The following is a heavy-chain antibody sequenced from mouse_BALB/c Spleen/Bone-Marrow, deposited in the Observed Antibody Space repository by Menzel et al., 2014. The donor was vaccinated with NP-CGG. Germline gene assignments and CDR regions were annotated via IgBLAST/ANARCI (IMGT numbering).Heavy chain of an antibody. V-gene: IGHV1S137*01. CDR3: ATGHYYCSRSHPVAY. CDR1: GYTFTHYA. CDR2: ISTYYGDA. Sequence: QVQLKQYGAELVRPGVSVKISCKGSGYTFTHYAMHWVKQSHAKSLEWIGVISTYYGDASYNQKFKGKATMTVDKSSSTAYMELARLTSEDSVIYYGATGHYYCSRSHPVAYWGQGASVTVS. D-gene: IGHD1-1*01. J-gene: IGHJ4*01.